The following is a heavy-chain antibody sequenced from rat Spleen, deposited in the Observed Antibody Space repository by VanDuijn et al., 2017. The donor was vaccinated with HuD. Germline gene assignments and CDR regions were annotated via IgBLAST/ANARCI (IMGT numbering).Heavy chain of an antibody. D-gene: IGHD1-2*01. Sequence: EVQLVESGGGLVQPGRSLKLSCAASGFTFGSFAMAWVRQAPKKGLEWVATITSGGSNTYYPDSVKGRFTISRDNAKSTLYLQMDSLRSEETATYYCAKNIYCGSYLYYCEYWGQGVMVTVSS. CDR3: AKNIYCGSYLYYCEY. CDR2: ITSGGSNT. J-gene: IGHJ2*01. CDR1: GFTFGSFA. V-gene: IGHV5S11*01.